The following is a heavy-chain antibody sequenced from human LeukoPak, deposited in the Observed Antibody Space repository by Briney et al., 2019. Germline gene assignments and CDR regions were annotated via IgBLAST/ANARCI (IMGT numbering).Heavy chain of an antibody. Sequence: GASVKVSCKASGYTFTGYYMHWVRQAPGQGLEWMGWMNPNSGNTGYAQKFQGRVTMTRNTSISTAYMELSSLRSEDTAVYYCARETVSGWYGNWFDPWGQGTLVTVSS. V-gene: IGHV1-8*02. CDR2: MNPNSGNT. J-gene: IGHJ5*02. D-gene: IGHD6-19*01. CDR3: ARETVSGWYGNWFDP. CDR1: GYTFTGYY.